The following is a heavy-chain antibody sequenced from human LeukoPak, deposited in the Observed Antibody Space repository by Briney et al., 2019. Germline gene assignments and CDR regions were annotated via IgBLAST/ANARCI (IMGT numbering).Heavy chain of an antibody. CDR3: ARILDSAWGEPGY. Sequence: GGSLRLSCAASGFTFSSYGMHWVRQAPGKGLEWVAFIRYDGSNKYYADSVRGRFTISRDNYKNTLYLQMNSRRAEDTAVYYCARILDSAWGEPGYGGQGTLVTVSS. J-gene: IGHJ4*02. D-gene: IGHD6-19*01. CDR2: IRYDGSNK. CDR1: GFTFSSYG. V-gene: IGHV3-30*02.